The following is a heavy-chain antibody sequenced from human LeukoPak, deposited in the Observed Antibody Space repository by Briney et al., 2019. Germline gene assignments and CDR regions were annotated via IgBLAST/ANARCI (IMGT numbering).Heavy chain of an antibody. Sequence: SETLSLTCIVSGGSISNFYWSWIRQPPGKGLEWIGDIHPSGSTNYNPSLKSRVFISIDTSKNQFSLKLTPVTAADTAVYYCARLPARGWYLDSWGQGTLVTVSS. D-gene: IGHD6-19*01. J-gene: IGHJ5*01. CDR2: IHPSGST. CDR3: ARLPARGWYLDS. V-gene: IGHV4-4*09. CDR1: GGSISNFY.